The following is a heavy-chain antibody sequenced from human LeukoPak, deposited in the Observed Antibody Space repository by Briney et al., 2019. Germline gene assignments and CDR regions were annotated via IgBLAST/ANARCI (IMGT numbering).Heavy chain of an antibody. J-gene: IGHJ4*02. Sequence: SGGSLTLSCAASGFTFSDYTMNWVRQAPGKGLEWVSYISSGGSTIYYADSVKGRFTISRDNAKNSLYLQMNSLRDEDSAVYYCARAFYGSGNYQYYFDYWGQGTLVTVSS. CDR3: ARAFYGSGNYQYYFDY. V-gene: IGHV3-48*02. CDR2: ISSGGSTI. D-gene: IGHD3-10*01. CDR1: GFTFSDYT.